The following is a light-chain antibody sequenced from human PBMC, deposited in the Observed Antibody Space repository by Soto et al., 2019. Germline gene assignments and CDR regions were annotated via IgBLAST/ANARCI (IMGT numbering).Light chain of an antibody. Sequence: EIVLTQSPATLSLSPGERATLSCRASQSVSSSLAWYQQKPGQAPRLLIYDTSNRATDIPPRFSGSGSGTDFTLTISSLEPEDFAVYYCQQRINWRITFGQGTRLDIK. CDR1: QSVSSS. J-gene: IGKJ5*01. CDR2: DTS. V-gene: IGKV3-11*01. CDR3: QQRINWRIT.